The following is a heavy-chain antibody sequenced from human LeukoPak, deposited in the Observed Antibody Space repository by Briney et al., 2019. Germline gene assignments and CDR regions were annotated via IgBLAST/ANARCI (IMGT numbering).Heavy chain of an antibody. D-gene: IGHD3-10*01. V-gene: IGHV3-9*01. CDR3: AKDTYYYGSGSYPLNYYYYGMDV. Sequence: GGSLRLSCAASGFTFDDYAMHWVRQAPGKGLEWVSGISWNSGSIGYADSVKGRFTISRDSAKNSLYLQMNSLRAEDTALYYCAKDTYYYGSGSYPLNYYYYGMDVWGQGTTVTVSS. CDR1: GFTFDDYA. J-gene: IGHJ6*02. CDR2: ISWNSGSI.